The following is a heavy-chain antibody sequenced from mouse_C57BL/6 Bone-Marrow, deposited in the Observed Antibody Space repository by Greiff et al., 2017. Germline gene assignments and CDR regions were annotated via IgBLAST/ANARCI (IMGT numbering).Heavy chain of an antibody. J-gene: IGHJ2*01. V-gene: IGHV1-69*01. Sequence: QVQLQQPGAELVKPGASVKLSCKASGYTFTSYWMHWVKQRPGQGLVWIGEIDPSGSKTNYNQKFKGKSTLNVDKTSSTAYMQLSSLTSEDAAVYDCASEGNGVLFDFWCQGTTLTVSS. CDR2: IDPSGSKT. CDR1: GYTFTSYW. CDR3: ASEGNGVLFDF.